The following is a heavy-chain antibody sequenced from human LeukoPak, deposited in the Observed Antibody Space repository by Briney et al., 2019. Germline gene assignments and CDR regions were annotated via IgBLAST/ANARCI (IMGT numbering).Heavy chain of an antibody. J-gene: IGHJ3*02. Sequence: SVKVSCKASGGTSSSYAISWVRQAPGQGLEWMGGIIPIFGTANYAQKFQGRVTITADESTSTAYMELSSLRSEDTAVYYCARVEALYGDYVTAFDIWGQGTMVTVSS. D-gene: IGHD4-17*01. CDR3: ARVEALYGDYVTAFDI. CDR2: IIPIFGTA. V-gene: IGHV1-69*13. CDR1: GGTSSSYA.